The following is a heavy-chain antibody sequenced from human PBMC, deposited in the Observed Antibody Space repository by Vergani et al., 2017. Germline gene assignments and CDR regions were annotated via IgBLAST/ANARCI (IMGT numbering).Heavy chain of an antibody. V-gene: IGHV3-21*01. CDR1: GFTFSSYS. Sequence: EVQLVESGGGLVKPGGSLRLSCAASGFTFSSYSMNWVRQAPGKGLEWVSSISSSSSYIYYADSVKGRFTISRDNAKNSLYLQMNSLRAEDTAVYYCARGKRVVTVKNWYFDLWGRGTLVTVSS. J-gene: IGHJ2*01. D-gene: IGHD2-21*02. CDR3: ARGKRVVTVKNWYFDL. CDR2: ISSSSSYI.